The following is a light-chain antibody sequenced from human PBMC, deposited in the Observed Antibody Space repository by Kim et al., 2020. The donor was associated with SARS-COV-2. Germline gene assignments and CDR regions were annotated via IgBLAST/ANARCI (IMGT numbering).Light chain of an antibody. J-gene: IGLJ1*01. CDR2: DVS. CDR3: TSYTVRSTYV. CDR1: SSDVGGYDF. V-gene: IGLV2-14*03. Sequence: GHSITISCTGTSSDVGGYDFVSWYQQHPGKAPNLMIYDVSKRSSGVSNRFSGSKSGNTASLTISGLQPEDEADYYCTSYTVRSTYVFGTGTKVTVL.